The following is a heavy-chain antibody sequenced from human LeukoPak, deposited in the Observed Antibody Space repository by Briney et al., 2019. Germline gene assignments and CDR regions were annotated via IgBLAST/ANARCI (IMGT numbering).Heavy chain of an antibody. V-gene: IGHV4-59*01. Sequence: PSETLSLTCTVSGGSISDYYWNWIRQPPGKGLEWIGYIYYSGSTTYNPSLKSRVTMSVDTAKNQFSLKLRSVTAADTAVYYCARGDFCSSSNCYLRPMDVWGKGTTVTVFS. J-gene: IGHJ6*03. CDR2: IYYSGST. D-gene: IGHD2-2*01. CDR3: ARGDFCSSSNCYLRPMDV. CDR1: GGSISDYY.